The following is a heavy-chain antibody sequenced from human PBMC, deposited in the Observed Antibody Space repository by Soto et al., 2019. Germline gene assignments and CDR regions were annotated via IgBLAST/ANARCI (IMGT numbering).Heavy chain of an antibody. CDR1: KSSITSYC. CDR3: ARVPRIGVVILRSGDDHGVED. Sequence: GVSLKISCKSTKSSITSYCSGSVPQMPRKGLEWMGIIYPGDSDTRYSPSFQGQVTISADKSISTAYLQWSSLKASDTAMYYCARVPRIGVVILRSGDDHGVEDWGHG. V-gene: IGHV5-51*01. D-gene: IGHD3-3*01. J-gene: IGHJ4*01. CDR2: IYPGDSDT.